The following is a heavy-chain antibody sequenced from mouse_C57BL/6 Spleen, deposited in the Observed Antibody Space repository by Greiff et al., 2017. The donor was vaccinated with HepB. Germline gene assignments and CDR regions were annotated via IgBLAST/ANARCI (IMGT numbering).Heavy chain of an antibody. D-gene: IGHD1-1*01. CDR1: GYTFTSYW. CDR3: ARGLLWDGSSPYFDY. CDR2: IYPGSGST. V-gene: IGHV1-55*01. J-gene: IGHJ2*01. Sequence: QVQLQQPGAELVKPGASVKMSCKASGYTFTSYWITWVKQRPGQGLEWIGDIYPGSGSTNYNEKFKSKATLTVDTSSSTAYMQLSSLTSEDSAVYYCARGLLWDGSSPYFDYWGQGTTLTVSS.